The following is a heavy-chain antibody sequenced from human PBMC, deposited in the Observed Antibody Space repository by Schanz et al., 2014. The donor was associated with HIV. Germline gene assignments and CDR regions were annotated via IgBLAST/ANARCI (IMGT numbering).Heavy chain of an antibody. CDR1: GFTFDDYA. Sequence: EVQLVESGGGLVQPGRSLRLSCVASGFTFDDYAMHWVRQVPGKGLEWVSSISTGSSYIYYADSVKGRFTISRDNAKNSLYLQMNSLRAEDTAVYYCARSSDYYYGMDAWGQGTTVTVSS. CDR3: ARSSDYYYGMDA. V-gene: IGHV3-21*01. J-gene: IGHJ6*02. CDR2: ISTGSSYI.